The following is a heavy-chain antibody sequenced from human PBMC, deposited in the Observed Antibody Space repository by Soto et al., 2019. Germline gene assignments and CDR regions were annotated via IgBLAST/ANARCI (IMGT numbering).Heavy chain of an antibody. CDR2: IYYSGST. CDR3: ARTYCSGGSCYDLFDY. Sequence: SETLSLTCTVSGGSISSYYWSWIRQPPGKGLEWIGYIYYSGSTNYNPSLKSRVTISVDTSKNQFSLKLSSVTAADTAVYYCARTYCSGGSCYDLFDYWGQGTLVTVSS. D-gene: IGHD2-15*01. CDR1: GGSISSYY. V-gene: IGHV4-59*08. J-gene: IGHJ4*02.